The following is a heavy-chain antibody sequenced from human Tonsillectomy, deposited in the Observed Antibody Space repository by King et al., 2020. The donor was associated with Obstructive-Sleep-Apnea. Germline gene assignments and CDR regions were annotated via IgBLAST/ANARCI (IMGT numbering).Heavy chain of an antibody. CDR2: ISWNSGSI. CDR1: GFTFDDYA. J-gene: IGHJ4*02. Sequence: VQLVESGGGLVQPGRSLRLSCAVSGFTFDDYAMHWVRQTPGKGLEWVSGISWNSGSIGYADSVKGRFTISRDNAKNSLYLQMNSLRREDTALYYCTTLPTTVRGVIEYFDYWGQGTLVTVSS. CDR3: TTLPTTVRGVIEYFDY. V-gene: IGHV3-9*01. D-gene: IGHD3-10*01.